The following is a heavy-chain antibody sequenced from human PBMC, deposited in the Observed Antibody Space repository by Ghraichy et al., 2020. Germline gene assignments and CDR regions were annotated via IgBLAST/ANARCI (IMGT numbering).Heavy chain of an antibody. CDR2: IFYSGTT. CDR1: GGSISTYY. V-gene: IGHV4-59*01. D-gene: IGHD2-21*02. CDR3: VGGPGGPPPVDCGGDCFPFQH. J-gene: IGHJ1*01. Sequence: SQTLSLTCAVSGGSISTYYWSWIRQSPGQGLEWIGYIFYSGTTNYNPSLKSRVTISADTSKNQLSLTLTSVTVADTGVYFCVGGPGGPPPVDCGGDCFPFQHWGQGTMVTVS.